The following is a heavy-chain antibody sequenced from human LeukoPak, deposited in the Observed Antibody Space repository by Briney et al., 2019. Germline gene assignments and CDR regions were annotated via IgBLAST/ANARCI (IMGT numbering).Heavy chain of an antibody. CDR3: ARGLGPSSAFDI. J-gene: IGHJ3*02. Sequence: PSETLSLTCAVYGGSFSGYYWSWIRQPPGKGLEWIGEINHSGSTNYNPSLKSRVTISVDTSKNQFSLKLSSVTAADTAVYYCARGLGPSSAFDIWGQGTMVTVSS. CDR1: GGSFSGYY. V-gene: IGHV4-34*01. CDR2: INHSGST.